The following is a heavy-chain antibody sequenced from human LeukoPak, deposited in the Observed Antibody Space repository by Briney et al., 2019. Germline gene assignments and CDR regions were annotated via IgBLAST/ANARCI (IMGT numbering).Heavy chain of an antibody. D-gene: IGHD3-22*01. J-gene: IGHJ3*02. CDR3: ARDLQDTHSSGSGYYYEAVGAFDI. V-gene: IGHV3-23*01. CDR1: GFTFSTYV. Sequence: GGSLRLSCAASGFTFSTYVLSWVRQAPGKGLKWVSGLSSSGGSTYYADSVKGRFTISRDSSRNTLFLQMNSLRAEDTAVYYCARDLQDTHSSGSGYYYEAVGAFDIWGQGTMVTVSS. CDR2: LSSSGGST.